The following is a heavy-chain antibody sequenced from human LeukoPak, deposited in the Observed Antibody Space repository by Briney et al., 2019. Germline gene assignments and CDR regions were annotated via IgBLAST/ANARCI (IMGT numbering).Heavy chain of an antibody. CDR2: INWNSNTI. CDR3: VRGLDYDFWSGFDS. D-gene: IGHD3-3*01. Sequence: PGRSLRLSCAASRFTFDDHAMHWVRQAPGKGLEWVSGINWNSNTIGYADSVKGRFTISRDNAKNSLYLQMSSPRPEDTALFYCVRGLDYDFWSGFDSWGQGTLVTVSS. J-gene: IGHJ4*02. V-gene: IGHV3-9*01. CDR1: RFTFDDHA.